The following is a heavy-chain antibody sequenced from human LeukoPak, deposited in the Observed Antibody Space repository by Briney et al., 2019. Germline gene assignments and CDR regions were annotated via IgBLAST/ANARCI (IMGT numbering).Heavy chain of an antibody. CDR2: INTNTGNP. J-gene: IGHJ5*02. CDR3: ARELLITRTWFDP. D-gene: IGHD3-22*01. CDR1: GGTFMRHS. V-gene: IGHV7-4-1*02. Sequence: ASVKVSCKASGGTFMRHSISWVRQAPGQGLEWMGWINTNTGNPTYAQGFTGRFVFSLDTSVSTAYLQISSLKAEDTAVYYCARELLITRTWFDPWGQGTLVTVSS.